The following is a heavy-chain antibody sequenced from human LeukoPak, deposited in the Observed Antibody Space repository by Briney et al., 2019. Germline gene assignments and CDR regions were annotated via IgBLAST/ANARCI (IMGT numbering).Heavy chain of an antibody. Sequence: GGPLRLSCAASGFTVSTNYMSWVRQAPGKGLEWVSSIYSGGSTYYADSVKGRFTISRDNSKNTLYLQMNSLRAEDTAMYYCARASGGYYLFDYWGQGTLVTVSS. CDR1: GFTVSTNY. J-gene: IGHJ4*02. CDR3: ARASGGYYLFDY. CDR2: IYSGGST. D-gene: IGHD3-22*01. V-gene: IGHV3-53*01.